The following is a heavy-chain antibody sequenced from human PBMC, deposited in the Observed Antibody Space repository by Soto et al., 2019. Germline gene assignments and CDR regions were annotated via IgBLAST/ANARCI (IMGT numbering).Heavy chain of an antibody. CDR3: ALDRMATISPSDY. J-gene: IGHJ4*02. CDR1: GFTFSDYY. V-gene: IGHV3-11*06. Sequence: QVQLVESGGGLVKPGGSLRLSCAASGFTFSDYYMSWIRQAPGKGLEWVSYISSSSSYTNYADSVKGRFTISRDNAKNSLYLQMNSLRAEDTAVYYCALDRMATISPSDYWGQGTLVTVSS. CDR2: ISSSSSYT. D-gene: IGHD5-12*01.